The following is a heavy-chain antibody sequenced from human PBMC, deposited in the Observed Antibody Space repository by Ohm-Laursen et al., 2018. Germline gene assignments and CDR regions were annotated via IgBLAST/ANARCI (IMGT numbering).Heavy chain of an antibody. CDR2: ISRSGGGT. J-gene: IGHJ4*02. CDR1: GFTFSSYG. D-gene: IGHD4-11*01. CDR3: ARDGIDYSTYDFDY. Sequence: SLRLSCAASGFTFSSYGMSWVRQAPGKGPEWVSSISRSGGGTYYADSVKGRFTISRDDSKNTLYLQMNSLRAEDTAIYYCARDGIDYSTYDFDYWGQGTLVTVSS. V-gene: IGHV3-23*01.